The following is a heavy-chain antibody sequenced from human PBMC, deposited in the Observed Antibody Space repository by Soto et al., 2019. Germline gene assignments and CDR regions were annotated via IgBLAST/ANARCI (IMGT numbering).Heavy chain of an antibody. J-gene: IGHJ6*03. CDR3: ARRGSGSFEGENYYYYYMDV. V-gene: IGHV1-8*01. Sequence: ASVKVSCKASGYTFTSYDINWVRQATGQGLEWMGWMNPNSGNTGYAQKFQGRVTMTRNTSISTAYMELSSLRSEDTAVYYCARRGSGSFEGENYYYYYMDVWGKGTTVTVSS. CDR1: GYTFTSYD. D-gene: IGHD2-15*01. CDR2: MNPNSGNT.